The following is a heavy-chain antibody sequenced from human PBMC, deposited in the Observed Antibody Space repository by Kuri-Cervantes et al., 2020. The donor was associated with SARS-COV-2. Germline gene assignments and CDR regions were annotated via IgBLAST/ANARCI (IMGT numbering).Heavy chain of an antibody. V-gene: IGHV1-46*01. Sequence: SVKVSCTASGYTFTSYYMHWLRQAPGQGLEWMGIINPSGGSTSYAQKFQGRVTMTMDTSTSTVYMELSSLRSEDTAVYYCAREGLDVGGYSNWGQGTLVTVSS. CDR3: AREGLDVGGYSN. D-gene: IGHD5-18*01. CDR2: INPSGGST. J-gene: IGHJ4*02. CDR1: GYTFTSYY.